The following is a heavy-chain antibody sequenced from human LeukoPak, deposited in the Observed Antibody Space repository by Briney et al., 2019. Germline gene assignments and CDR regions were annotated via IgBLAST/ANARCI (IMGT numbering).Heavy chain of an antibody. J-gene: IGHJ5*02. D-gene: IGHD3-9*01. CDR3: ARGSTNYDILTGYRWDWFDP. CDR1: GYTFTGYY. CDR2: INPNSGGT. Sequence: ASVKVSCKASGYTFTGYYIHWVRQAPGQGLEWMGWINPNSGGTNYAQKFQGRVTMTRDTSISTAYMELSRLRSDDTAVYYRARGSTNYDILTGYRWDWFDPWGQGTLVTVSS. V-gene: IGHV1-2*02.